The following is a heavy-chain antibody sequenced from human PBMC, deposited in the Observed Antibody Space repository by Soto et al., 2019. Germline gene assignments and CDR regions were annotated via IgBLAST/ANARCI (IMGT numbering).Heavy chain of an antibody. CDR3: ARMATFGSLNWFDP. J-gene: IGHJ5*02. V-gene: IGHV1-8*01. CDR2: MNPGSGDT. D-gene: IGHD3-16*01. Sequence: ASVKVSCKASGYTFTNNDVTWVRQATGQGLEWMGWMNPGSGDTGYAQKFQGRVTMTRNISIATAYMELSSLRSEDTAIYYCARMATFGSLNWFDPWGQGTLVTVSS. CDR1: GYTFTNND.